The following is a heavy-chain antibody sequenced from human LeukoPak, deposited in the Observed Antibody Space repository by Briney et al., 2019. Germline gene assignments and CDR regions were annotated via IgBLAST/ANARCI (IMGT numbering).Heavy chain of an antibody. CDR2: ISGSGGST. V-gene: IGHV3-23*01. CDR3: AKAPTRSEGFDY. CDR1: GFTFSSYA. Sequence: PGGSLRLSCAASGFTFSSYAMSWVRRAPGKGLEGVSAISGSGGSTYYADSVKGRFTISRDNSKNTLYLQMNSLRAEDTAVYYCAKAPTRSEGFDYWGQGTLVTVSS. J-gene: IGHJ4*02.